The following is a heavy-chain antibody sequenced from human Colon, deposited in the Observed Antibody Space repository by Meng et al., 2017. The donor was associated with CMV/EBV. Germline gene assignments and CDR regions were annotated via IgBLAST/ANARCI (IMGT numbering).Heavy chain of an antibody. CDR3: AVIVPATDYSYGTDV. Sequence: ASVKVSCKASGYTFTSYDINWVRQATGQGLEWMGWMNPNSGETGFAQKFQGRITMTRDTSISTAYLELSTLKSEDTALYFCAVIVPATDYSYGTDVWGQGTTVTVSS. V-gene: IGHV1-8*01. CDR1: GYTFTSYD. J-gene: IGHJ6*02. D-gene: IGHD2-15*01. CDR2: MNPNSGET.